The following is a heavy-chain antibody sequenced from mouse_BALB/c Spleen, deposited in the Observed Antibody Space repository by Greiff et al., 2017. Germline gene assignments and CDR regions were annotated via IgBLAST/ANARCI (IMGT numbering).Heavy chain of an antibody. D-gene: IGHD1-1*01. CDR1: GYTFTDYA. V-gene: IGHV1S137*01. CDR3: ARSGYYGSSDY. J-gene: IGHJ2*01. CDR2: ISTYYGDA. Sequence: LKQSGAELVRPGVSVKISCKGSGYTFTDYAMHWVKQSHAKSLEWIGVISTYYGDASYNQKFKGKATMTVDKSSSTAYMELARLTSEDSAIYYCARSGYYGSSDYWGQGTTLTVSS.